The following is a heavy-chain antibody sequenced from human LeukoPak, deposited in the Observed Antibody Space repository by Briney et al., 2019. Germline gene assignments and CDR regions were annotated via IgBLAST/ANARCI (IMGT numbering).Heavy chain of an antibody. V-gene: IGHV3-23*01. D-gene: IGHD4-17*01. CDR1: GFTFSSYA. CDR2: ISVSGGST. J-gene: IGHJ4*02. Sequence: HSGGSLRLSCAASGFTFSSYAMSWGRQAPGKGLEWVSAISVSGGSTYYADSVKGRLTISRDNSKNTLYLQMDSLRAGDTAVYYCARGVYGDYDYWGQGALVTVSS. CDR3: ARGVYGDYDY.